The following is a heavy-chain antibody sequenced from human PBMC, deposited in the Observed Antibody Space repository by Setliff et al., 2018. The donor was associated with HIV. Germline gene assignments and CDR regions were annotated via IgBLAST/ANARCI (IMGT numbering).Heavy chain of an antibody. V-gene: IGHV4-34*01. Sequence: PGGSLRLSCAASGFTFDDYGMSWIRQPPGKGLEWIGTISYTGSTKYHASLKSRVTISIDTSKNQISLKLSSVTAADTAVYYCARGLNYYGSGSYLPLGYWGQGTLVTVSS. CDR2: ISYTGST. J-gene: IGHJ4*02. D-gene: IGHD3-10*01. CDR1: GFTFDDYG. CDR3: ARGLNYYGSGSYLPLGY.